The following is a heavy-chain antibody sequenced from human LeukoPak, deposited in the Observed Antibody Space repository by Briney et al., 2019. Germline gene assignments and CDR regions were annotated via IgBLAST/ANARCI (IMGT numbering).Heavy chain of an antibody. CDR2: IYTSGST. D-gene: IGHD3-22*01. J-gene: IGHJ4*02. Sequence: EWIGRIYTSGSTNYNPSLKSRVTMSFDASNNQFSLRLSSVTAADTAVYYCARVTTGGYYNYWGQGTLATVSS. V-gene: IGHV4-4*07. CDR3: ARVTTGGYYNY.